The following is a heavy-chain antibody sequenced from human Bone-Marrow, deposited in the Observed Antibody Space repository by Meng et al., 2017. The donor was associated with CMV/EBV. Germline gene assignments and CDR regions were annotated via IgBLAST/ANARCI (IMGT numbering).Heavy chain of an antibody. V-gene: IGHV3-23*01. J-gene: IGHJ4*02. CDR1: TFSSYC. D-gene: IGHD3-22*01. Sequence: TFSSYCMSWGRQAPGKGLEWVSSVSGSSGGTYYAESVKGRFATSRDNSKNTLYLQMNSLRAEDTAVYYCAKDPQKYYYETSGYYWGYWGQGTLVTVSS. CDR3: AKDPQKYYYETSGYYWGY. CDR2: VSGSSGGT.